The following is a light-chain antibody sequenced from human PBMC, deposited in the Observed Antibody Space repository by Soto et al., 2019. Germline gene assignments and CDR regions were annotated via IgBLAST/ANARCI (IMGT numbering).Light chain of an antibody. J-gene: IGKJ4*01. CDR3: QQRRNWPLT. Sequence: EIVLTQSPATLSLSPGERATLSCRASQSVSIYLAWYQQKPGQAPRLLIYDASNRATGIPARFSGSGSGTDFSLTISSLESEDFAVYYFQQRRNWPLTFGGGTKVEIK. CDR2: DAS. CDR1: QSVSIY. V-gene: IGKV3-11*01.